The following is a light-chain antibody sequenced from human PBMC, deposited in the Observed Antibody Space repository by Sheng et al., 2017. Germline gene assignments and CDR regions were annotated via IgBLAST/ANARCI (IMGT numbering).Light chain of an antibody. CDR1: QSVLYSPNNLSY. CDR3: HQYYRSPLT. CDR2: WAS. V-gene: IGKV4-1*01. J-gene: IGKJ4*01. Sequence: DIVMTQSPGSLAVSLGERATINCKSSQSVLYSPNNLSYLSWFQQKPGQPPKLLIYWASIRESGVPDRFSGSGSGTDFTLTISSLQAEDVAVYYCHQYYRSPLTFGGGTKVEIK.